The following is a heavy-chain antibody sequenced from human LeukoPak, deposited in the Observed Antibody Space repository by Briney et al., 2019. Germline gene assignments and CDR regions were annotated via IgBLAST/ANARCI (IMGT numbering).Heavy chain of an antibody. CDR2: INSDGSST. V-gene: IGHV3-74*01. Sequence: PGGSLRLSCAASGFTFSSYWMHWVRQAPGKGLAWVSRINSDGSSTSYADSVKGRFTISRDNAKNTLYLQMNSLRAEDTAVYYCAKGYINYPDCWGQGTLVTVSS. J-gene: IGHJ4*02. D-gene: IGHD4-11*01. CDR3: AKGYINYPDC. CDR1: GFTFSSYW.